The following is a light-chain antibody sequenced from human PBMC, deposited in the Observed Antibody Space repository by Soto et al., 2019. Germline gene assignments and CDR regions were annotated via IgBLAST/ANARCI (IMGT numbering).Light chain of an antibody. Sequence: QSALTQPASVSGSPGQSITISCTGTSSDFGDYNYVSWHQVYPGKAPKLMIYEVSNRPSGVSNRFSGSKSGNTASLTISGLQAEDEADYYCSSYTSDSSPYVFGTGTKVTVL. CDR3: SSYTSDSSPYV. J-gene: IGLJ1*01. V-gene: IGLV2-14*01. CDR2: EVS. CDR1: SSDFGDYNY.